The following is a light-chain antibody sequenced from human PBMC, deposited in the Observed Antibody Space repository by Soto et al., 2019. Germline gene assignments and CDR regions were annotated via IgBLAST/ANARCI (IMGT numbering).Light chain of an antibody. J-gene: IGKJ4*01. Sequence: DIQMTQSPSALSASVGDRVTITCRASQTISDSLAWYQQKPGKAPDLLISDVSSLERGVASRFSGSGSGTEFTLTISSMQPDDFATYYCQQYNSYPLTFGGGTKVDI. V-gene: IGKV1-5*01. CDR1: QTISDS. CDR2: DVS. CDR3: QQYNSYPLT.